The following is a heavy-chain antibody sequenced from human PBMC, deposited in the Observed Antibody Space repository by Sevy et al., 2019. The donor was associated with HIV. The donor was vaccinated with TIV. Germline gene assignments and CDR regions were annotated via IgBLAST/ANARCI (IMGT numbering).Heavy chain of an antibody. CDR2: IKQGGSEK. J-gene: IGHJ4*02. CDR1: GFTFSNYG. V-gene: IGHV3-7*01. Sequence: GGSLRLSCAASGFTFSNYGMSWVRQAPGKGLEWVANIKQGGSEKYYADSVKGRFIISRDNTKNSLYLQMNSLRVEDTSGYYCAGLKTRPYYSDYWGQGTLVTVSS. CDR3: AGLKTRPYYSDY.